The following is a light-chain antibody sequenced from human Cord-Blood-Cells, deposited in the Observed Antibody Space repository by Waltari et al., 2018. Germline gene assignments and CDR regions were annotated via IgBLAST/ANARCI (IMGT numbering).Light chain of an antibody. CDR3: SSYTSSSTLAV. CDR2: DVS. J-gene: IGLJ2*01. CDR1: SSDVGGSNY. Sequence: QSALTQPAPVSGSPGQSITISCTGTSSDVGGSNYAAWYQQHPGNAPKLMIYDVSNRPSGVSNRFSGSKSGNTASLTISGLQAEDEADYYCSSYTSSSTLAVFGGGTKLTVL. V-gene: IGLV2-14*01.